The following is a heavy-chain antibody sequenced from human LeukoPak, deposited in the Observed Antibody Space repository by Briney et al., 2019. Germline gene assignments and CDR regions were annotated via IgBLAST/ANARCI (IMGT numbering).Heavy chain of an antibody. CDR1: GFTFSSYW. J-gene: IGHJ4*02. D-gene: IGHD2-21*01. CDR3: ARVAYGRLAGYFDY. CDR2: IMHDGSEK. Sequence: PGGSLRLSCAASGFTFSSYWMNWVRQAPGKGLEWVANIMHDGSEKYYVDSVKGQFTISRDNAKNSLYLQMNSLSVEDTAVYYCARVAYGRLAGYFDYWGQGTLVTVSS. V-gene: IGHV3-7*01.